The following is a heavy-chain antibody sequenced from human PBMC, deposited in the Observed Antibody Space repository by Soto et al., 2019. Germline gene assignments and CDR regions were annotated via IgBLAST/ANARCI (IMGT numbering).Heavy chain of an antibody. J-gene: IGHJ4*02. V-gene: IGHV1-2*02. CDR2: ISPKSGGT. CDR1: GYTFTGYY. D-gene: IGHD5-12*01. Sequence: ASVKVSCKASGYTFTGYYIHWVRQAPGQGLEWMGWISPKSGGTDYQQNFQGRVTMTRDSSITTVYMELSSLRSDDTAVYYCARANSGDDDEFDYWGQGTPVTVSS. CDR3: ARANSGDDDEFDY.